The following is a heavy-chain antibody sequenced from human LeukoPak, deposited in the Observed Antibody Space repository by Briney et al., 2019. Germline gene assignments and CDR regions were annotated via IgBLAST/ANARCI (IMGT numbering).Heavy chain of an antibody. Sequence: ASVKVSCKASGYTFTGYYMHWVRQAPGQGLEWMGWINAYNGNTNYAQKLQGRVTMTTDTSTSTAYMELRSLRSDDTAVYYCARDSSAYYYDSSGYYLGIKSYYFDYWGQGTLVTVSS. CDR2: INAYNGNT. CDR3: ARDSSAYYYDSSGYYLGIKSYYFDY. CDR1: GYTFTGYY. J-gene: IGHJ4*02. V-gene: IGHV1-18*04. D-gene: IGHD3-22*01.